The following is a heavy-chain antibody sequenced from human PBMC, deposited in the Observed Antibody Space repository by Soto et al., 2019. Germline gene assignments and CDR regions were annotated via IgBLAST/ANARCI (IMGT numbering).Heavy chain of an antibody. Sequence: QVQLVESGGGVVQPGTSLRLSCAASGFTFSSNGMQWVRQSPGKGLEWVAVIWYDGSKKYYADSVKGRFTISRHDSKTMLDLQMNSLRGEDTAVYYCARAWAGVFGMDVWGQGTTVTVSS. CDR2: IWYDGSKK. CDR1: GFTFSSNG. J-gene: IGHJ6*02. CDR3: ARAWAGVFGMDV. V-gene: IGHV3-33*01. D-gene: IGHD3-3*01.